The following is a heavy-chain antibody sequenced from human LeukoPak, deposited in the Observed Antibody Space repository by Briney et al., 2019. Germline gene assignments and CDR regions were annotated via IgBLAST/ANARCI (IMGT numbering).Heavy chain of an antibody. CDR3: ARELTMIGGVSNFDY. CDR2: ISAYNGNT. D-gene: IGHD3-22*01. V-gene: IGHV1-18*01. J-gene: IGHJ4*02. Sequence: ASVKVSCKASGYTFTSYGISWARQAPGQGLEWMGWISAYNGNTNYAQKLQGRVTMTTDTSTSTAYMELRSLRSDDTAVYYCARELTMIGGVSNFDYWGQGTPVTVSS. CDR1: GYTFTSYG.